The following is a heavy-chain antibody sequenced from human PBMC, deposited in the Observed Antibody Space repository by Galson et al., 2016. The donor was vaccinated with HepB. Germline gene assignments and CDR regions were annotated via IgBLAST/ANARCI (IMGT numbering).Heavy chain of an antibody. J-gene: IGHJ4*02. Sequence: SLRLSCAASGFTFSNYAMHWIRQAPGKELEWVAVIWYDGSHQYYGDSVKGRFTISRDNSKNTLYLQMNSLRAEDTAVYYCAKEGRQYGDYDFDHWGQGTLVTVSS. CDR1: GFTFSNYA. V-gene: IGHV3-33*06. CDR2: IWYDGSHQ. D-gene: IGHD4-17*01. CDR3: AKEGRQYGDYDFDH.